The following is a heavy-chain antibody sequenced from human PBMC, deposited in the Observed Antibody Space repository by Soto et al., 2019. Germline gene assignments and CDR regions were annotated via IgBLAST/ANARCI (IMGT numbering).Heavy chain of an antibody. CDR3: ALWGFRDGNNSKYNYSGMDV. V-gene: IGHV1-69*06. J-gene: IGHJ6*02. CDR1: GGTFNRYT. CDR2: IIPIFGTA. Sequence: VQLVQSGAEVMKPGSSVELSCKASGGTFNRYTISWVRQAPGQGLEWMGGIIPIFGTANYAQKFQGRVAIIADKSTSAAYMELRSLRSEDTAVYYCALWGFRDGNNSKYNYSGMDVWGQGTTVTVSS. D-gene: IGHD1-1*01.